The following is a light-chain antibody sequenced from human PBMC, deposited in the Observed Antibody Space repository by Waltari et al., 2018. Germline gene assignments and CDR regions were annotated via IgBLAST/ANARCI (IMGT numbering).Light chain of an antibody. CDR1: SSDIVDYTF. V-gene: IGLV2-14*03. J-gene: IGLJ2*01. Sequence: QSALTQPASVSGSPGQSITISCTGTSSDIVDYTFVSWYQHHPGEAPKLVIYDVTKRPSGISNRFSGSKSGNTASLTISGLQAEDEANYVCASYTSSDSFVVFGGGTKLTVL. CDR3: ASYTSSDSFVV. CDR2: DVT.